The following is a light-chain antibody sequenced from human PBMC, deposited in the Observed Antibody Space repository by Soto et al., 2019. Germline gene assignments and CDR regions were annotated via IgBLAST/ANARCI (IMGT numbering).Light chain of an antibody. CDR2: EVS. J-gene: IGLJ1*01. Sequence: QSALTQPASVSGSPGQSITISCTGTSSDVGAYNYVSWYQQQSGKAPKLMIHEVSNRPSGVSNRFSGSKSGNTASLTISGLQAEDEADYYCSPYTTSRAYVFGLGTKVTV. CDR3: SPYTTSRAYV. CDR1: SSDVGAYNY. V-gene: IGLV2-14*01.